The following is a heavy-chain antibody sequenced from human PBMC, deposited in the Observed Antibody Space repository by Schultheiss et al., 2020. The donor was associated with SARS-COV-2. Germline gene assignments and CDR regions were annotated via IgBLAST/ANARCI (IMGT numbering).Heavy chain of an antibody. J-gene: IGHJ4*02. V-gene: IGHV1-46*01. CDR1: GGTFSSYT. Sequence: ASVKVSCKASGGTFSSYTISWVRQAPGQGLEWMGIINPSGGSTSYAQKFQGRVTMTRDTSTSTVYMELSSLRSEDTAVYYCARVSRGDRAFDYWGQGTLVTVSS. CDR2: INPSGGST. D-gene: IGHD2-21*02. CDR3: ARVSRGDRAFDY.